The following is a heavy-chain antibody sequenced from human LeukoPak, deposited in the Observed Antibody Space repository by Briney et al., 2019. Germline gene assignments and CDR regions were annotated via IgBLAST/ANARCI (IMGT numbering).Heavy chain of an antibody. Sequence: RLSCAASGFSFSSYGMHWVRQXPGKGLEWVAVIWYDGSNKNYADSVKGRFTISRDNSKNMLYLQMNSLRVEDTALYYCASHXGLWGQGTLVTVSS. D-gene: IGHD5-12*01. CDR2: IWYDGSNK. V-gene: IGHV3-33*01. J-gene: IGHJ4*02. CDR3: ASHXGL. CDR1: GFSFSSYG.